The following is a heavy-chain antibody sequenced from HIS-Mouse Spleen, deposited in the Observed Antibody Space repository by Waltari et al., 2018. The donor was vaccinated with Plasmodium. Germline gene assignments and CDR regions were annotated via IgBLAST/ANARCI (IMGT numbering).Heavy chain of an antibody. D-gene: IGHD6-13*01. Sequence: QVQLVQSGAAVKKPGASVTVSCKASGNTFPGYYVHWVGQAPGQGLEWMGWINPNSGGTNYAQKFQGRVTMTRDTSISTAYMELSRLRSDDTAVYYCARVLGYKAAAGTFVEYFQHWGQGTLVTVSS. CDR1: GNTFPGYY. J-gene: IGHJ1*01. V-gene: IGHV1-2*02. CDR2: INPNSGGT. CDR3: ARVLGYKAAAGTFVEYFQH.